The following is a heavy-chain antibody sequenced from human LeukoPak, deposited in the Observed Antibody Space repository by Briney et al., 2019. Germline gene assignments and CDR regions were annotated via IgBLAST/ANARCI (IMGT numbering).Heavy chain of an antibody. CDR3: AKCLTYDYVWGSYRLGAFDI. J-gene: IGHJ3*02. Sequence: GGSLRLXCAASGFTFSSYAMSWVRQAPGKGLEWVSAISGSGGSTYYADSVKGRFTISRDNSKNTLYLQMNSLRAEDTAVYYCAKCLTYDYVWGSYRLGAFDIWGQGTMVTVSS. D-gene: IGHD3-16*02. CDR2: ISGSGGST. CDR1: GFTFSSYA. V-gene: IGHV3-23*01.